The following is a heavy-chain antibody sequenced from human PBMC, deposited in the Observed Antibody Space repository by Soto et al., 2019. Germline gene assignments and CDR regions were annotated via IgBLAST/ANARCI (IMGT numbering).Heavy chain of an antibody. J-gene: IGHJ6*02. Sequence: GGSLRLSCAASGFTFSSYWMSWVRQAPGKGLEWVANIKQDGSEKYYVDSVKGRFTITRDNAKNSLYLQMTSLRAEATAVYYCASGRQNGYSSSWLEWGGYYYYGMDVWGQGTTVTVSS. CDR1: GFTFSSYW. V-gene: IGHV3-7*01. CDR3: ASGRQNGYSSSWLEWGGYYYYGMDV. CDR2: IKQDGSEK. D-gene: IGHD6-13*01.